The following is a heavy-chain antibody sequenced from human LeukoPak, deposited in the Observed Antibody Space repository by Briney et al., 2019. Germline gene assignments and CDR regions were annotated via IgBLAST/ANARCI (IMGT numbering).Heavy chain of an antibody. D-gene: IGHD2-2*01. J-gene: IGHJ4*02. Sequence: SGPTLVKPTQTLTLTCTFSGFSIRTSGVGVGWIRQPPGKALQWIPLISWDDDKRYSPSLKSRLTITKDTSKNQVVLTMTNVDPVDTAAYYCADLYQLASFDYWGQGTLVTVSS. CDR3: ADLYQLASFDY. CDR2: ISWDDDK. CDR1: GFSIRTSGVG. V-gene: IGHV2-5*02.